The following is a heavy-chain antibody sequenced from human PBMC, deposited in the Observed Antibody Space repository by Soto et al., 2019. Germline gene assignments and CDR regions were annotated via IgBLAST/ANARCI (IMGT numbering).Heavy chain of an antibody. Sequence: QVQLVQSGAEVKKPGASVKVSCKASGYTFTSYGISWVRQAPGQGLEWMGWISAYNGNPNYAQKLQVRGTMTTDTSTSTAYSELRSLRAVDTAVYCWASLGPEEVAIGPDAFDIGVQGTMVTVS. CDR1: GYTFTSYG. CDR2: ISAYNGNP. CDR3: ASLGPEEVAIGPDAFDI. J-gene: IGHJ3*02. D-gene: IGHD2-21*01. V-gene: IGHV1-18*01.